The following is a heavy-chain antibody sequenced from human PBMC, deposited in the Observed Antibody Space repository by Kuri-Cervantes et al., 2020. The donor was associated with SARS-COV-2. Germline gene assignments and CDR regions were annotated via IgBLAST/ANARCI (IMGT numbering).Heavy chain of an antibody. CDR3: ARVSWGEWELRGHDAFDI. J-gene: IGHJ3*02. V-gene: IGHV4-59*12. Sequence: GSLRLSCTVSGGSISSYYWSWIRQPPGKGLEWIGYIYYSGSTNYNPSLKSQVTISVDTSKNQFSLKLSSVTAADTAVYYCARVSWGEWELRGHDAFDIWGQGTMVTVSS. CDR1: GGSISSYY. D-gene: IGHD1-26*01. CDR2: IYYSGST.